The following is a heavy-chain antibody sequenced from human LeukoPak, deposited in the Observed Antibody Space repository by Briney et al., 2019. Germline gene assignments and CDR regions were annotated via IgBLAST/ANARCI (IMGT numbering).Heavy chain of an antibody. V-gene: IGHV3-30-3*01. D-gene: IGHD3-10*01. CDR1: GFTFSSYA. CDR2: ISYDGSNK. J-gene: IGHJ3*02. CDR3: ASGLWFGELLSDAFDI. Sequence: PGRSLRLSCAASGFTFSSYAMHWVRQAPGKGLEWVAVISYDGSNKYYADSVKGRFTISRDNSKNTLYLQMNSLRAEDTAVYYCASGLWFGELLSDAFDIWGQGTMVTVSS.